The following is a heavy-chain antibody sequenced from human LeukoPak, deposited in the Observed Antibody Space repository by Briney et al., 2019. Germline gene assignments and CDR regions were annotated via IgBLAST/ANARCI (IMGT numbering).Heavy chain of an antibody. D-gene: IGHD3-3*01. V-gene: IGHV1-69*13. CDR2: IIPIFGTA. Sequence: SVKVSCKASGGTFSSYAISWVRQAPGQGLEWMGGIIPIFGTANYAQKFQGRVTITADESTSTAYMELSSLRSEDTAVYYRARDLVQVGIFGVVRLDGYFDYWGQGTLVTVSS. CDR3: ARDLVQVGIFGVVRLDGYFDY. CDR1: GGTFSSYA. J-gene: IGHJ4*02.